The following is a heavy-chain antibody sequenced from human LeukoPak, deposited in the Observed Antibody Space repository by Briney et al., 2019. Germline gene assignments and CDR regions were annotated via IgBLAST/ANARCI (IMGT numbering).Heavy chain of an antibody. V-gene: IGHV4-30-4*08. J-gene: IGHJ4*02. Sequence: SQTLSLTCTVSGGSISSGDYYWSWIRQPPGKGLEWIGYIYYSGSTHYNPSLKIRVTISVDTSKNQFSLKLSSVTAADTAVYYCAGNLVATSSIVYWGQGTLVTVSS. CDR3: AGNLVATSSIVY. CDR2: IYYSGST. CDR1: GGSISSGDYY. D-gene: IGHD5-12*01.